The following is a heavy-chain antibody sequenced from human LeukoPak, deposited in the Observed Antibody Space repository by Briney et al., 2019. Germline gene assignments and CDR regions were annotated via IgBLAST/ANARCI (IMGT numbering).Heavy chain of an antibody. Sequence: GGSLRLSCAASGFTFNSYAMSWVRQAPGKGLEWVSGISGSGGSTYYADSVKGRFTISRDNSKNTLYLQMNSLRAEDTAVYYCAKDPRPFDAFDIWGQGTMVTVSP. V-gene: IGHV3-23*01. CDR1: GFTFNSYA. CDR3: AKDPRPFDAFDI. J-gene: IGHJ3*02. CDR2: ISGSGGST.